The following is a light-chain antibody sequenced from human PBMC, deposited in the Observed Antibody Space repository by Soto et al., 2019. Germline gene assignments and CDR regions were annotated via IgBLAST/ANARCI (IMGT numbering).Light chain of an antibody. J-gene: IGKJ1*01. CDR3: QQHQTYST. V-gene: IGKV3-15*01. CDR1: QSVRNF. CDR2: NVS. Sequence: IVMTQSSGPLSGFPGGRATPSCRASQSVRNFLGWYQQKPGQAPRLLIYNVSTTATGIPARFSGSGSGTEFTLTISSLQPDDFATYYCQQHQTYSTCGQGTKVDIK.